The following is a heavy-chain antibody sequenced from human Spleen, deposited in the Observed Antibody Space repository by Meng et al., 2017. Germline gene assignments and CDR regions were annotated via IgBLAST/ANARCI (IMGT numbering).Heavy chain of an antibody. CDR2: ISYDGSNK. Sequence: GESLKISCAASGFTVSSNEMSWVRQAPGKGLEWVAVISYDGSNKYYADSEKGRFTISRDNSKNTLYLQMNSLRAEDTAVYYCARVAVYSSPGGLDYWGQGTLVTVSS. J-gene: IGHJ4*02. V-gene: IGHV3-30*01. D-gene: IGHD6-13*01. CDR3: ARVAVYSSPGGLDY. CDR1: GFTVSSNE.